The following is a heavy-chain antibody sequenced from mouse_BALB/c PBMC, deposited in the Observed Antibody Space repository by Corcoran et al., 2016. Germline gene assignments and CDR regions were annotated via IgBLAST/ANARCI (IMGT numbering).Heavy chain of an antibody. V-gene: IGHV1-26*01. CDR1: GYSFTGYY. J-gene: IGHJ4*01. D-gene: IGHD3-3*01. CDR3: ARGGLYAMDY. Sequence: EVQLQQSGPELVKPGASVKISCKASGYSFTGYYMHWVKQSHVKSLEWIGRINPYNGATSYNQNFKDKASLTVDKSSSTAYMELHSLTSEDSAVYYCARGGLYAMDYWGQGTSVTVSS. CDR2: INPYNGAT.